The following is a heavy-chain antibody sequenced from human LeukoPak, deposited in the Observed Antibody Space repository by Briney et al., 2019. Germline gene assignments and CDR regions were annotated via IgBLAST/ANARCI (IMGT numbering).Heavy chain of an antibody. CDR2: ISGSGGST. CDR1: GFTFSSYA. Sequence: GGSLRLSCAASGFTFSSYAMSWVRQAPGEGLEWVSAISGSGGSTYYADSVKGRFTISRDNSKNTLYLQMNSLRAEDTAVYYCANDVGATYFFDYWGQGTLVTVSP. CDR3: ANDVGATYFFDY. D-gene: IGHD1-26*01. J-gene: IGHJ4*02. V-gene: IGHV3-23*01.